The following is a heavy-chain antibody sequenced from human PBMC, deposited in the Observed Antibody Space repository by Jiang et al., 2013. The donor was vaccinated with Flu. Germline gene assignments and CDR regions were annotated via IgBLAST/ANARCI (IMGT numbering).Heavy chain of an antibody. V-gene: IGHV3-23*04. D-gene: IGHD6-19*01. J-gene: IGHJ4*02. Sequence: VQLVESGGGLVQPGGSLRLSCAASGFTFSSYAVSWVRQAPGKGLEWVSAISGSGGSTYYADSVKGRFTISRDNSKNTLYLQMNSLRAEDTAVYYCAKVAKGVSGWYENPFDYWGQGTLVTVSS. CDR2: ISGSGGST. CDR3: AKVAKGVSGWYENPFDY. CDR1: GFTFSSYA.